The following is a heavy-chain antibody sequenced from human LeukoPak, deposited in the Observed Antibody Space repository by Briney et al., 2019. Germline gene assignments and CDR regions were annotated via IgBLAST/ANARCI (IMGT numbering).Heavy chain of an antibody. D-gene: IGHD3-10*01. CDR2: INTNTGNP. Sequence: ASVKVSCKASGYTFTSYAMNWVRQAPGQGLEWMGWINTNTGNPTYAQGFTGRFVFFLDTSVSTAYLQISSLKAEDTAVYYCARHFLNELLWFGELSRDDCWGQGTLVTVSS. CDR1: GYTFTSYA. V-gene: IGHV7-4-1*02. J-gene: IGHJ4*02. CDR3: ARHFLNELLWFGELSRDDC.